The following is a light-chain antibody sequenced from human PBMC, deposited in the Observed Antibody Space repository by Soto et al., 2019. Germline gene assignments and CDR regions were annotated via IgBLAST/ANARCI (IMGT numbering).Light chain of an antibody. CDR2: GAS. Sequence: EIVMTQSRPTLSVSPGERATLSCRASQSVSSNLAWYQQKPGQAPRLLIYGASTRATGMPARFSGSGSGTEFALTISSLQSEDFVVYYCQQYNNWPLTFGGGTKVEIK. J-gene: IGKJ4*01. CDR1: QSVSSN. CDR3: QQYNNWPLT. V-gene: IGKV3-15*01.